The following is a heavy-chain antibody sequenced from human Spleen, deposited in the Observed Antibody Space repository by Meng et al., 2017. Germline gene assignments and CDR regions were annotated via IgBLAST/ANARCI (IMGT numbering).Heavy chain of an antibody. J-gene: IGHJ4*02. CDR2: IIPIFGTA. Sequence: SVKVSCKASGGTFSSYAISWVQQAPGQGLEWMGGIIPIFGTANYAQKFQGRVTITTDESTSTAYMELSSLRSDDTAVYYCARSPNPYDSSGCVDYWGQGTLVTVSS. V-gene: IGHV1-69*05. CDR1: GGTFSSYA. D-gene: IGHD3-22*01. CDR3: ARSPNPYDSSGCVDY.